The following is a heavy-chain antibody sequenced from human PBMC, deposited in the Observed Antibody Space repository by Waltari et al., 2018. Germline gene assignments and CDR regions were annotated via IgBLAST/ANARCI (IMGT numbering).Heavy chain of an antibody. D-gene: IGHD3-22*01. CDR2: INSDGSTT. Sequence: EVQLVESGGGLVPPGGSLRLSCEGSGFTFSNSWVPWVRPAPGKGLEWLSRINSDGSTTNYADSVKGRFTISRDNAKNTLYLEMNSLRAEDTAVYYCARAGYYRFDYWGQGTLVTVSS. CDR1: GFTFSNSW. V-gene: IGHV3-74*01. J-gene: IGHJ4*02. CDR3: ARAGYYRFDY.